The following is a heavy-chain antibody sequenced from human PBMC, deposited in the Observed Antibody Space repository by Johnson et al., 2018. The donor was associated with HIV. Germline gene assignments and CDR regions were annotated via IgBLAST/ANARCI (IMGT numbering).Heavy chain of an antibody. CDR2: IYSGGST. CDR1: GFTVSSNY. Sequence: VQLVESGGGLVKPGGSLRLSCAVSGFTVSSNYITWVRQAPGKGLEWISVIYSGGSTYYADSVKGRFTISRGNSKNTLYLQMNSLRAEDTAVYYCAREAYCSGGSCYDAFDIWGQGTMVTVSS. D-gene: IGHD2-15*01. CDR3: AREAYCSGGSCYDAFDI. V-gene: IGHV3-66*01. J-gene: IGHJ3*02.